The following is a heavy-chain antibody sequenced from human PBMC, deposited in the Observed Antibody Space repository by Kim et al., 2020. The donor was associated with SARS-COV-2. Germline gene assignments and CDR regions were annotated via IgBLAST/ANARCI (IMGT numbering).Heavy chain of an antibody. D-gene: IGHD3-3*01. CDR3: ARVRGTTIFGVVTVDAFDI. Sequence: SETLSLTCTVSGGSISSGGYYWSWIRQHPGKGLEWIGYIYYSGSTYYNPSLKSRVTISVDTSKNQFSLKLSSVTAADTAVYYCARVRGTTIFGVVTVDAFDIWGQGQWSPSLQ. CDR1: GGSISSGGYY. V-gene: IGHV4-31*03. CDR2: IYYSGST. J-gene: IGHJ3*02.